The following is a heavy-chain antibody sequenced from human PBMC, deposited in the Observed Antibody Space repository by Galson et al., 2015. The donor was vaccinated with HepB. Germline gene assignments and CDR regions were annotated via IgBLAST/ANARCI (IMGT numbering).Heavy chain of an antibody. CDR1: GYTLTELS. V-gene: IGHV1-24*01. CDR2: FDPEDGET. Sequence: SVKVSCKVSGYTLTELSMHWVRQAPGKGLEWMGGFDPEDGETIYAQKFQGRVTMTEDTSTDTAYMELSSLRSEDTAVYYCATEGCKGCQNDYWGQGTLVTVSS. CDR3: ATEGCKGCQNDY. D-gene: IGHD2-8*01. J-gene: IGHJ4*02.